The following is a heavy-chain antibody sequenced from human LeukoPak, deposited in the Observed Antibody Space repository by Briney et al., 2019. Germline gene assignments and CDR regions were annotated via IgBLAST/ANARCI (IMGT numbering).Heavy chain of an antibody. CDR1: GGTFSSYA. CDR2: IIPIFGIA. D-gene: IGHD3-22*01. J-gene: IGHJ3*02. CDR3: ARDRGYYYDSSGYYNAFDI. Sequence: GASVKVSCKASGGTFSSYAISWVRQAPGQGLEWMGRIIPIFGIANYAQKFQGRVTITADKSTSTAYMELSRLRSEDTAVYYCARDRGYYYDSSGYYNAFDIWGQGTMVTVSS. V-gene: IGHV1-69*04.